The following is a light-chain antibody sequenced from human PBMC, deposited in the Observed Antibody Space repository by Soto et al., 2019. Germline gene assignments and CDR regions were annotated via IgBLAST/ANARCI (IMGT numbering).Light chain of an antibody. CDR1: QSVSSY. V-gene: IGKV3-11*01. CDR3: QQQT. CDR2: DAS. Sequence: EIVLSQSPATLSLNPGERATLSCRASQSVSSYLAWYQQKPGQAPRLLIYDASNRATGIPARFSGSGSGTDFTLTISSLEPEDFAVYYCQQQTFGQGTKVDIK. J-gene: IGKJ1*01.